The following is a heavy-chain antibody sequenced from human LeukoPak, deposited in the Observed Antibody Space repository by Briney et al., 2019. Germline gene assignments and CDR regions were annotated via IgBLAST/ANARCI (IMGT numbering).Heavy chain of an antibody. Sequence: PSETLSLTCAVHGESFSGYYWSWIRQPPGKGLEWIGEINHTGSTNYNPSLKSRVTISADTSKSQFSLEVNSVTAADTAVYYCAREGGNWFDPWGQGTLVTVSA. J-gene: IGHJ5*02. CDR3: AREGGNWFDP. CDR2: INHTGST. CDR1: GESFSGYY. D-gene: IGHD1-26*01. V-gene: IGHV4-34*01.